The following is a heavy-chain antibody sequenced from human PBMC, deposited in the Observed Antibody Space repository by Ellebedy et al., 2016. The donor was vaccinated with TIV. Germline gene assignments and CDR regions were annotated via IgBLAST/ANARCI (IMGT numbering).Heavy chain of an antibody. J-gene: IGHJ3*02. CDR3: ARGYYDFWSGYRFDAFDI. Sequence: GESLKISXAASGFTFSSYGMHWVRQAPGKGLEWVAVISYDGSNKYYADSVKGRFTISRDNSKNTLYLQMNSLRAEDTAVYYCARGYYDFWSGYRFDAFDIWGQGTMVTVSS. D-gene: IGHD3-3*01. V-gene: IGHV3-30*03. CDR2: ISYDGSNK. CDR1: GFTFSSYG.